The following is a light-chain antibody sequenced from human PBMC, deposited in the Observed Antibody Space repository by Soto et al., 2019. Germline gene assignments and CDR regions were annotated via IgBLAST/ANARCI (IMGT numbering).Light chain of an antibody. CDR1: QSVSSSY. V-gene: IGKV3-15*01. J-gene: IGKJ1*01. CDR2: GTS. CDR3: QQLNSYPRT. Sequence: EIVMTQSPAALSLSPGERATLSCRASQSVSSSYLAWYQQKPGQAPRLLIYGTSTRATGIPARFSGSGSGTDFTLTISSLQPEDFATYYCQQLNSYPRTFGQGTKVDIK.